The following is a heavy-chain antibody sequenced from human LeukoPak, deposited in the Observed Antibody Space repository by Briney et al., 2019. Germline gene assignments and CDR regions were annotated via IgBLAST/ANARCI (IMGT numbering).Heavy chain of an antibody. V-gene: IGHV1-69*05. CDR3: AINYYDSSGYLPFSY. CDR2: IIPIFGTA. CDR1: GGTFSSYA. D-gene: IGHD3-22*01. J-gene: IGHJ4*02. Sequence: SVKVSCKASGGTFSSYAISWVRQAPGQGHEWMGRIIPIFGTANYAQKFQGRVTITTDESTSTAYMELSSLRSEDTAVYYCAINYYDSSGYLPFSYWGQGTLVTVSS.